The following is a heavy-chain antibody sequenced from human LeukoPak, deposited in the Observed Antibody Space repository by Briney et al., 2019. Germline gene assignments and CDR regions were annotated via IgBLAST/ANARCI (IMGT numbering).Heavy chain of an antibody. CDR2: IYYSGST. V-gene: IGHV4-59*01. D-gene: IGHD4-11*01. CDR1: GGSISSYY. J-gene: IGHJ5*02. Sequence: SETLSLTCTVSGGSISSYYWSWIRQPPGKGLEWIGYIYYSGSTNYNPSLKSRVTISVDTSKNQFSLKLSSVTAADTAVYYCARLDSIQWFDPWGQGTLVTVSS. CDR3: ARLDSIQWFDP.